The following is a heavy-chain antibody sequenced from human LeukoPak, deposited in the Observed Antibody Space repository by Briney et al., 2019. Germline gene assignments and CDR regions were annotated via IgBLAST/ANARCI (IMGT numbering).Heavy chain of an antibody. V-gene: IGHV1-8*01. CDR2: MNPNSGNT. CDR3: AKGARPAPYYYYGMDV. Sequence: GASVKVSCKASGYTFTSYDINWVRQATGQGLEWMGWMNPNSGNTGYAQKFQGRVTMTRNTSISTAYMELSSLRSEDTAVYYCAKGARPAPYYYYGMDVWGQGTTVTVSS. D-gene: IGHD6-6*01. CDR1: GYTFTSYD. J-gene: IGHJ6*02.